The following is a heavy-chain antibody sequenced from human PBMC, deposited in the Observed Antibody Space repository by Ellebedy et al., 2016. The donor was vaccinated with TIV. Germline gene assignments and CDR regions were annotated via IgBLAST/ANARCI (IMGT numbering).Heavy chain of an antibody. CDR2: IIPIFGTT. V-gene: IGHV1-69*13. Sequence: ASVKVSCKASGGTFKTNGIVWVRQAPGQGLEWMGGIIPIFGTTTYAQKVQDRLTITADESTGTAYMELRILTSEDTAVYYCARAGGGTVTTFEDSWFDPWGQGTLVIVSS. J-gene: IGHJ5*02. CDR3: ARAGGGTVTTFEDSWFDP. CDR1: GGTFKTNG. D-gene: IGHD4-17*01.